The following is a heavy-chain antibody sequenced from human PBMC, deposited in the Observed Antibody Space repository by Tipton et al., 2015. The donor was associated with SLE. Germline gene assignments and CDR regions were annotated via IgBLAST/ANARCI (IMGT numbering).Heavy chain of an antibody. CDR3: ARAVDYYDSSGTRDVFDI. CDR1: GYTFTTYD. V-gene: IGHV1-18*01. J-gene: IGHJ3*02. CDR2: ISPYSGKT. D-gene: IGHD3-22*01. Sequence: QSGPEVKKPGASVKVSCKASGYTFTTYDINWVRQAPGQGLEWMGWISPYSGKTNYAEKVQGRVTMTTDTSTSTAYMELWSLRSDDTAMYYCARAVDYYDSSGTRDVFDIWGLGTMVTVSS.